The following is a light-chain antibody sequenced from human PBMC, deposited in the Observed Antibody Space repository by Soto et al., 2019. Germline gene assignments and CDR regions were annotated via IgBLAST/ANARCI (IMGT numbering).Light chain of an antibody. CDR3: QQTYSRPDT. CDR1: QSISNY. J-gene: IGKJ1*01. CDR2: AAS. V-gene: IGKV1-39*01. Sequence: DIQMTQSPSSLSASVGDRVTITCRASQSISNYLNWFQHKPGKAPNFLIYAASTLHSGVPSMFSGSGSGTHFTITIISLQPESFATYYSQQTYSRPDTFAQGTKVEI.